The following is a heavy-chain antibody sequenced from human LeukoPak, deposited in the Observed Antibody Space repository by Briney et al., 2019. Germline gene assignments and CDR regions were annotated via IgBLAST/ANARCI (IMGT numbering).Heavy chain of an antibody. CDR2: INPNSGGT. D-gene: IGHD1-26*01. V-gene: IGHV1-2*02. CDR1: GYTFTSYY. Sequence: GASVKVSCKASGYTFTSYYMHWVRQAPGQGLEWMGWINPNSGGTNYAQKFQGRVTMTRDTSISTAYMELSSLRSDDTAMYYCARSYSGFGYALHDYWGQGTLVTVSS. J-gene: IGHJ4*02. CDR3: ARSYSGFGYALHDY.